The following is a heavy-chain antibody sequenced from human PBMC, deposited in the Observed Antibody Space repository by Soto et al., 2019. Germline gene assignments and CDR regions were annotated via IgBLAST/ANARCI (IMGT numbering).Heavy chain of an antibody. D-gene: IGHD3-3*02. CDR2: INHSGST. V-gene: IGHV4-34*01. CDR1: GGSFSGYY. Sequence: SETLSLTCAVYGGSFSGYYWSWIRQPPGKGLEWIGEINHSGSTNYNPSLKSRVTISVDTSKNQFSLKLSSVTAAGTAVYYCARGPVRIYYYYYYGMDVWGQGTTVTV. CDR3: ARGPVRIYYYYYYGMDV. J-gene: IGHJ6*02.